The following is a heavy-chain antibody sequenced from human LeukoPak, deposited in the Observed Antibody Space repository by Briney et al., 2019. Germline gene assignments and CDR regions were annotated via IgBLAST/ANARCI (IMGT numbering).Heavy chain of an antibody. D-gene: IGHD1-1*01. J-gene: IGHJ4*02. CDR3: VRVKGTYFDF. CDR1: GFPFSSYS. V-gene: IGHV3-48*01. Sequence: GGSLTLSCAASGFPFSSYSMNWVRQAPGKGLEWVSYISASGSNTYYLDAVKGRFTVSRDNAMNSLFLQMNRPRAEDTAIYYCVRVKGTYFDFWGQGTLVTVSS. CDR2: ISASGSNT.